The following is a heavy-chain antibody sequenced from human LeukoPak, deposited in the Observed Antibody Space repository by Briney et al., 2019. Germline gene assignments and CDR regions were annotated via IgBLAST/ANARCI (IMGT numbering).Heavy chain of an antibody. J-gene: IGHJ4*02. CDR2: IKQDGSEK. CDR3: ATTPGIAVSDY. D-gene: IGHD6-19*01. V-gene: IGHV3-7*01. Sequence: GGSLRLSCAASGFTFSNYLMTWVRQAPGKGLEWVADIKQDGSEKLYVNSVRGRFTISRDNAKMSLFLQMNSLRAEDTAVYYCATTPGIAVSDYWGRGTLVTVSS. CDR1: GFTFSNYL.